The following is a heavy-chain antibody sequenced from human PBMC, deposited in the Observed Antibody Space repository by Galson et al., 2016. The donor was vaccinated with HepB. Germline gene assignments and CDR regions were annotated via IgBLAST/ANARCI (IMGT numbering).Heavy chain of an antibody. CDR1: GGSISSYY. J-gene: IGHJ4*02. CDR3: ARAVEDGYNWALDF. CDR2: VYHTGSADYTGST. V-gene: IGHV4-59*01. Sequence: TLSLTCTVSGGSISSYYWSWIRQPPGQGLEWIGFVYHTGSADYTGSTTYNPSLKSRVTISVDTSKKQFSLRLSSVTAADTAVYYCARAVEDGYNWALDFWGQGTLVTVSS. D-gene: IGHD5-24*01.